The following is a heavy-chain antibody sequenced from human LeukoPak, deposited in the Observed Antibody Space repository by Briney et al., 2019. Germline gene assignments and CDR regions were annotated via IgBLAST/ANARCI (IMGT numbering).Heavy chain of an antibody. CDR1: GFTFSSYS. D-gene: IGHD3-10*01. CDR3: ARDRGVRGGAVNWFDP. CDR2: ISSSSSYE. J-gene: IGHJ5*02. Sequence: SGGCLRLSCAASGFTFSSYSMNWVRQAPGKGLEWVSSISSSSSYEYYADSLKGRFTISRDNAKNSLYLQMNSLRAEDTAVYYCARDRGVRGGAVNWFDPWGQGTLVTVSS. V-gene: IGHV3-21*01.